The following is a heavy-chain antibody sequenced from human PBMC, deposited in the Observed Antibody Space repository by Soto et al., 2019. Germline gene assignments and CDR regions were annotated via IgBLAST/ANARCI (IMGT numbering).Heavy chain of an antibody. CDR3: AKDLGAAGAFDS. D-gene: IGHD6-13*01. V-gene: IGHV3-23*01. CDR1: GFDFRAYA. CDR2: ITGRGDTT. J-gene: IGHJ4*02. Sequence: PGGSLRLSCAASGFDFRAYAMGWVRQAPGRGLEWVASITGRGDTTDYSDFVKGRFTISRDNSKTTVYLQMNDLRADDTAMYYCAKDLGAAGAFDSWGQGTLVTVSS.